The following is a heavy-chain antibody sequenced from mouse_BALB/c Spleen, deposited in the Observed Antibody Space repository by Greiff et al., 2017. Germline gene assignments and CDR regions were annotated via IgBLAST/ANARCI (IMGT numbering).Heavy chain of an antibody. CDR2: IWSDGST. D-gene: IGHD1-1*01. Sequence: QVQLKQSGPDLVAPSQSLSITCTVSGFSLTSYGVHWVRQPPGKGLEWLVVIWSDGSTTYNSALKSRLSISKDNSKSQVFLKMNSLQTDDTAMYYCARQGNYYGSSLDYWGQGTTLTVSS. CDR3: ARQGNYYGSSLDY. V-gene: IGHV2-6-2*01. CDR1: GFSLTSYG. J-gene: IGHJ2*01.